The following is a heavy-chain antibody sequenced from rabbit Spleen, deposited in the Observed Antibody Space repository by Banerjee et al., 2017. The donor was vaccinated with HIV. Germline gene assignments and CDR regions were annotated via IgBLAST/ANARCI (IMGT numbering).Heavy chain of an antibody. J-gene: IGHJ6*01. D-gene: IGHD1-1*01. V-gene: IGHV1S45*01. Sequence: QEQLEESGGDLVKPGASLALTCKASGLDFSSSYYMCWVRQAPGKGLELIACIDTSSVNTADATWAKGRFTISKTSSTTVTLQMTSLTAADTATYFCARDTSSSFSSYGMDLWGPGTLVTVS. CDR1: GLDFSSSYY. CDR2: IDTSSVNT. CDR3: ARDTSSSFSSYGMDL.